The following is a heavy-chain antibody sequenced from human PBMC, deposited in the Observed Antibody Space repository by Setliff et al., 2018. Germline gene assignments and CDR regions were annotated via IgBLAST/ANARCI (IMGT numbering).Heavy chain of an antibody. J-gene: IGHJ1*01. D-gene: IGHD3-10*01. V-gene: IGHV4-59*02. CDR3: ARESATIGEFPLYYFDK. CDR2: MYYSGDT. CDR1: GGSVRGYY. Sequence: PSETLSLTCTVSGGSVRGYYWSWIRQPPGKGLEWIGYMYYSGDTNYNPSLKSRVTISVDTSKNQFSLELRSVTAADTAVYYCARESATIGEFPLYYFDKWGQGIPVTVSS.